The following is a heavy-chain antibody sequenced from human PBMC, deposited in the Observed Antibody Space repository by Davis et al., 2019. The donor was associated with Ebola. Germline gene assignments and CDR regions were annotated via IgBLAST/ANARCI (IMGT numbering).Heavy chain of an antibody. CDR1: GFIFSTYV. CDR3: AKVKYYSTWRGGFDS. V-gene: IGHV3-23*01. D-gene: IGHD6-13*01. Sequence: PGGSLRLSCSASGFIFSTYVMSWVRQAPGKGLEWVSTYGTSADTYYADSVKGRFTISRDSSKNTLYLQMNSLRAEDTALYYCAKVKYYSTWRGGFDSCGQGTLVTVSS. CDR2: GTSADT. J-gene: IGHJ4*02.